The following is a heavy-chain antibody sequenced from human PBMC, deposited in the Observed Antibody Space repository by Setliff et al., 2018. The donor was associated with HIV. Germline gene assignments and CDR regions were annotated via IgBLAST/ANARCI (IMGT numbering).Heavy chain of an antibody. Sequence: ASVKVSCKASGYTLTGYYMHWVRLAPGLGLEWMGWINPHSGNTDFAQRFQGRITMTRDTSINTVYMDLSRLTSDDTAVYYCAREGVVLAAIPERWFDPWGQGTLVTVSS. CDR2: INPHSGNT. J-gene: IGHJ5*02. CDR1: GYTLTGYY. V-gene: IGHV1-2*02. D-gene: IGHD2-15*01. CDR3: AREGVVLAAIPERWFDP.